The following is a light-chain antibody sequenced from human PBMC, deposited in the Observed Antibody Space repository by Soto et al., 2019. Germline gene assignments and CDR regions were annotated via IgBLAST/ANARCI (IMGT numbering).Light chain of an antibody. CDR3: QQDLRHPLT. CDR2: AAS. CDR1: QSVDNY. V-gene: IGKV1-39*01. Sequence: DIQMTQSPSSLSSSVGDTVTLTCRASQSVDNYLKWYQQKPGKAPGLLIYAASTLQPGVPSRFSASGSGTDFSTTISSLLPEDFATYYCQQDLRHPLTFGPGTKVDIK. J-gene: IGKJ3*01.